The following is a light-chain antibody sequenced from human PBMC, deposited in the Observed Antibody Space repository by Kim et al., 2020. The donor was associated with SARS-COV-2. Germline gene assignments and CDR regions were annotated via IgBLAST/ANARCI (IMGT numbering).Light chain of an antibody. CDR1: QSVSSY. CDR3: QQRSNWPVT. V-gene: IGKV3-11*01. Sequence: EIVLTQSPATLSLSPVERATLSCRASQSVSSYLAWYQQKPGQAPRLLIYDASNRATGIPARFSGSGSGTDFTLTISSLEPEDFAVYYCQQRSNWPVTFGQETKLEI. CDR2: DAS. J-gene: IGKJ2*01.